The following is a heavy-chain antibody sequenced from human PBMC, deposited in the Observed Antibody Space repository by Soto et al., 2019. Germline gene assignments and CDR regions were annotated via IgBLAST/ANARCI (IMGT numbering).Heavy chain of an antibody. J-gene: IGHJ4*02. CDR3: ACLAWFGDPVPPFDC. Sequence: PGGSLRLSCAASGFIFSSDWMHWVRQVPGRGLEWVSGISGSGGSTNHADSVKGRFIISRDNSKNMVYLQMNSLRVEDTAVYFCACLAWFGDPVPPFDCWGQGTVVTVSS. CDR2: ISGSGGST. V-gene: IGHV3-23*01. CDR1: GFIFSSDW. D-gene: IGHD3-10*01.